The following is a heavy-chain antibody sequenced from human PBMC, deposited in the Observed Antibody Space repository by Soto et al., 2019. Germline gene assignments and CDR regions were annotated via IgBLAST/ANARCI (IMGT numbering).Heavy chain of an antibody. Sequence: QVQLQESGPGLAKPSQTLPLTCTVSGGSITSFDYYWSWIRQHPGKGLEWIGYIYYSGSTFYNPSLKSRLTISVDTSKNQFSLKLSSVTAADTAVYYCARLLTPDWYFDLWGRGTLVTASS. CDR2: IYYSGST. J-gene: IGHJ2*01. CDR3: ARLLTPDWYFDL. V-gene: IGHV4-31*03. CDR1: GGSITSFDYY.